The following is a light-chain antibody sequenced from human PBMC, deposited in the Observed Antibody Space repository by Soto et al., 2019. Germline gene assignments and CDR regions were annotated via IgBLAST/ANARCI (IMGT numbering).Light chain of an antibody. V-gene: IGKV1-39*01. CDR1: QSISSY. CDR3: QEFNSYPIS. J-gene: IGKJ5*01. CDR2: AAS. Sequence: DIQMTQSPSSLSASVGDRVTITCRSSQSISSYLNWYQQKPGKAPKRLIYAASTLQSGVPSRFSGSGSGTEFTLTICRLQPEDFATYYSQEFNSYPISFAEGVRLEIK.